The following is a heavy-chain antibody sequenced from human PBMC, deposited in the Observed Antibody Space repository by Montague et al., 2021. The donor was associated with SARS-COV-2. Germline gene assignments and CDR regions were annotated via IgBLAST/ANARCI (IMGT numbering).Heavy chain of an antibody. Sequence: SETLSLTCTVSGGSISSNNYFWGWIRQPPGKGLEWIGSIYFGGGTYYNPSLKSRVIISVDTSKNQFSLKLTSVTAADTAVYYCAREFEGYFDLWGRGTLVMVSS. J-gene: IGHJ2*01. D-gene: IGHD3-10*01. CDR1: GGSISSNNYF. V-gene: IGHV4-39*07. CDR3: AREFEGYFDL. CDR2: IYFGGGT.